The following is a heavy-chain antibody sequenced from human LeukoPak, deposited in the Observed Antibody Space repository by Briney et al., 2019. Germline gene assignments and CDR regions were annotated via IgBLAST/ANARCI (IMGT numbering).Heavy chain of an antibody. CDR2: IYYSGST. V-gene: IGHV4-59*12. Sequence: SETLSLTCTVSGGSISSYYWSWIRQPPGKGLEWIGYIYYSGSTYYNPSLKSRVTISVDTSKNQFSLKLSSVTAADTAVYYCARVPYSSSWYVVDYWGQGTLVTVSS. CDR3: ARVPYSSSWYVVDY. J-gene: IGHJ4*02. CDR1: GGSISSYY. D-gene: IGHD6-13*01.